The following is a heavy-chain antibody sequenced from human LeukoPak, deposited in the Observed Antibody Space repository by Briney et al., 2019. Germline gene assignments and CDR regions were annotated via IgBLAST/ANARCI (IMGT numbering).Heavy chain of an antibody. CDR1: GGSISSYY. CDR3: ARDGGSYYNKGNWFDP. D-gene: IGHD1-26*01. V-gene: IGHV4-59*12. J-gene: IGHJ5*02. Sequence: PSETLSLTCTVSGGSISSYYGSCIRQPPGKGLEWIGDIYYSVITYDNPSLNSPGTISVDTSKNQFSLKLSSVTAADTAVYYCARDGGSYYNKGNWFDPWGQGTLVTVSS. CDR2: IYYSVIT.